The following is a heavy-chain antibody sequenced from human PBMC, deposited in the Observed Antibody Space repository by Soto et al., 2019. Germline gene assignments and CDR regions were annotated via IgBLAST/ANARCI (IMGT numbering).Heavy chain of an antibody. CDR2: IYYSGST. Sequence: SETLSLTCTVSDSSISSYYWSWIQQPPGKGLEWIGYIYYSGSTNYNPSLKSRVTISVDTSKNQFSLKLSSVTAADTAVYYRARVGRYDFWSGYSPMYNWFDPWGQGTLVTVSS. CDR3: ARVGRYDFWSGYSPMYNWFDP. V-gene: IGHV4-59*01. CDR1: DSSISSYY. D-gene: IGHD3-3*01. J-gene: IGHJ5*02.